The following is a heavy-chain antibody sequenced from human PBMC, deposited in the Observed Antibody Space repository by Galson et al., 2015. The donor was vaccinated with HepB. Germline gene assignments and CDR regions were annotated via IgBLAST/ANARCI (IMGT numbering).Heavy chain of an antibody. Sequence: SLRLSCAASGFTFSNAWMNWVRQAPGKGLEWVGRIKRKTNGGTTDYAAPVKGRFTISRDDSKNTLYLLMHSLKTEDTAVYFCTTDKMDYGNAFDIWGQGTMVTVSS. J-gene: IGHJ3*02. CDR2: IKRKTNGGTT. V-gene: IGHV3-15*01. CDR3: TTDKMDYGNAFDI. CDR1: GFTFSNAW. D-gene: IGHD4-17*01.